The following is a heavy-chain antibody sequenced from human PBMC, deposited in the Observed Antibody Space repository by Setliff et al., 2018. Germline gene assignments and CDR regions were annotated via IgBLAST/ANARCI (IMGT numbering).Heavy chain of an antibody. V-gene: IGHV2-26*01. J-gene: IGHJ4*02. Sequence: SGPTLVNPTETLTLTCAVSGFSLSNARMGVSWIRQPPGKALEWLAHIFSNDEKSYSTSLKSRLTISKDTSKSQVVLTMTNMDPVDTATYYCARAYYDSSGYYPLVYWGQGTLV. D-gene: IGHD3-22*01. CDR3: ARAYYDSSGYYPLVY. CDR2: IFSNDEK. CDR1: GFSLSNARMG.